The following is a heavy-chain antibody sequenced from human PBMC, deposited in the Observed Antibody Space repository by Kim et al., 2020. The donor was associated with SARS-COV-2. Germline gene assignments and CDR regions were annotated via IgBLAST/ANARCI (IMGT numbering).Heavy chain of an antibody. CDR1: GGSISSYY. CDR2: IYYSGST. D-gene: IGHD6-13*01. CDR3: ARRYSSSRYGYYFDY. J-gene: IGHJ4*02. V-gene: IGHV4-59*01. Sequence: SETLSLTCTVSGGSISSYYWSWIRQPPGKGLEWIGYIYYSGSTNYNPSLKSRVTISVDTSKNQFSLKLSSVTAADTAVYYCARRYSSSRYGYYFDYWGQGTLVTVSS.